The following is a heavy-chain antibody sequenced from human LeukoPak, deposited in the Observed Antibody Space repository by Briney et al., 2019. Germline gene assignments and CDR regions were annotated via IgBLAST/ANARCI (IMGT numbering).Heavy chain of an antibody. Sequence: SETLSLTCTVSGGSISSGSYYWSWIRQPAGKGLEWIGRIYTSGSTNYNPSLKSRVTISVDTSKNQFSLKLSSVTAADTAMFYCARGLGPGNWFDPWGQGTLVTVSS. V-gene: IGHV4-61*02. CDR3: ARGLGPGNWFDP. J-gene: IGHJ5*02. CDR1: GGSISSGSYY. CDR2: IYTSGST. D-gene: IGHD3-10*01.